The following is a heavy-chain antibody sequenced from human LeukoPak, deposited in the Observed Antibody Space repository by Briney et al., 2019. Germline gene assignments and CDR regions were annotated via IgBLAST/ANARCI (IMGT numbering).Heavy chain of an antibody. CDR1: GGSISSYH. V-gene: IGHV4-59*08. J-gene: IGHJ4*02. CDR3: ARHSLKLVDADFDY. Sequence: SETLSLTCTVSGGSISSYHWSWIRQPPGKGLEWIGYIYYGGRTSYNPSLKSRVTISVDTSKNQFSLSLSSVTAADTAVYYCARHSLKLVDADFDYWGQGTLVTVSS. CDR2: IYYGGRT. D-gene: IGHD3-16*02.